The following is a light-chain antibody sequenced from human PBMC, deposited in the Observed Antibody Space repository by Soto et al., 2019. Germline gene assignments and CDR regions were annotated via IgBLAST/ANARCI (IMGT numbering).Light chain of an antibody. V-gene: IGLV2-14*01. Sequence: QSALTQPASVSGSPGQSITISCTGTSSDVGGYDYVSWYQHFPGKAPKLIIYEVSNRPSGVSNRFSGSKSGNTASLTISGLQAEDEADYDCSSYTSTITADVVFGGGTKLTVL. CDR3: SSYTSTITADVV. CDR2: EVS. J-gene: IGLJ2*01. CDR1: SSDVGGYDY.